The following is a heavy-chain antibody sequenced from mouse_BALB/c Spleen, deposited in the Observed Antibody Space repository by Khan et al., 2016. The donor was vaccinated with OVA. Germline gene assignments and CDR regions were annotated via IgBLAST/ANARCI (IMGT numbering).Heavy chain of an antibody. CDR2: IDPFNGGS. Sequence: EVQLQESGPELMKPGASVKISCKSSGYSFTSYYIHWVKQSHGKTLEWIGYIDPFNGGSTYNQKFKGKATLTVDKSSSTAYMYLSSLKSEDSAVYYCARHGSTSWFAYWGQGTLVTVSA. CDR1: GYSFTSYY. J-gene: IGHJ3*01. CDR3: ARHGSTSWFAY. V-gene: IGHV1-31*01. D-gene: IGHD1-1*01.